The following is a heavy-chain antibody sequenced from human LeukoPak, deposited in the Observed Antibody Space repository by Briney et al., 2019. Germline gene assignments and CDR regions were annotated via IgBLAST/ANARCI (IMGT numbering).Heavy chain of an antibody. D-gene: IGHD5-24*01. Sequence: GGSLRLSCAASGFTFSSYWMSWVRLAPGKGLEWVANIKEDGTETYYVDSVKGRFTISRDNAKNSLYLQMNSLRVEDTAVYYCAKEGRSLQTYWGQGTLVTVSS. J-gene: IGHJ4*02. CDR3: AKEGRSLQTY. CDR1: GFTFSSYW. CDR2: IKEDGTET. V-gene: IGHV3-7*03.